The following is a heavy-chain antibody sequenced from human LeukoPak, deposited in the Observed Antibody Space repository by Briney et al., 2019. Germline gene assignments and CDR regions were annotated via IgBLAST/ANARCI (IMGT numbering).Heavy chain of an antibody. CDR2: IYYSGST. CDR3: ARDSGYDFWSGYFDY. Sequence: SETLSLTCTVSGGSISSYYWSWIRQPPGKGLEWIGYIYYSGSTNYNPSLKSRVTISVDTSKNQFSLKLNSVTAADTAVYYCARDSGYDFWSGYFDYWGQGTLVTVSS. V-gene: IGHV4-59*01. J-gene: IGHJ4*02. D-gene: IGHD3-3*01. CDR1: GGSISSYY.